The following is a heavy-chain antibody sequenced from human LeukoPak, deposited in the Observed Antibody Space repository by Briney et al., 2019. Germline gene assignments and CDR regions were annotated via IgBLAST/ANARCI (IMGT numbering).Heavy chain of an antibody. CDR3: ARDGENELERPRAFDY. Sequence: ASVKVSCKASGYTFTGYYMHWVRQAPGQGLEWMGWINPNSGGTNYAQKFQGRVTMTRDTSISTVYMELSSLRSEDTAVYYCARDGENELERPRAFDYWGQGTLVTVSS. J-gene: IGHJ4*02. D-gene: IGHD1-1*01. V-gene: IGHV1-2*02. CDR2: INPNSGGT. CDR1: GYTFTGYY.